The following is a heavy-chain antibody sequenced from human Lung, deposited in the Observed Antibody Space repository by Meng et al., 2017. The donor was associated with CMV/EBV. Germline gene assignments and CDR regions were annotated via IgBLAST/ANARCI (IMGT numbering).Heavy chain of an antibody. J-gene: IGHJ4*02. CDR3: ARDWSRDVLTGSFDY. Sequence: ESLKISXAASGFTFSSHLMNWVRQAPGRGLEWLAIISGGSDTIHYADSVKGRFTISRDNGKDSLYLQMNSLRAEDTAVYYCARDWSRDVLTGSFDYWGQGTLVTVSS. CDR2: ISGGSDTI. V-gene: IGHV3-48*04. D-gene: IGHD3-9*01. CDR1: GFTFSSHL.